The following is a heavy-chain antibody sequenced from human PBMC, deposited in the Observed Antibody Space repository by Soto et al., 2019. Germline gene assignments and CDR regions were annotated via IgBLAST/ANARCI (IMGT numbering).Heavy chain of an antibody. J-gene: IGHJ5*02. CDR1: GYTFTSYG. Sequence: ASVKVSCKASGYTFTSYGIIWVRQPPGQGLEWMGWISAYNGNTNYAQKLQGRVTMTTDTSTSTAYMELRSLRSDDTAVYYCARMRVPAAICWFDPWGQGTLVTVSS. CDR3: ARMRVPAAICWFDP. D-gene: IGHD2-2*01. CDR2: ISAYNGNT. V-gene: IGHV1-18*01.